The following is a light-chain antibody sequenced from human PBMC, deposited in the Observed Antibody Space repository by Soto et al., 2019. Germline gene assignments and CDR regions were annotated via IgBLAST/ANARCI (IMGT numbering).Light chain of an antibody. CDR3: QHYGTSVWT. CDR2: GAS. CDR1: QGVSSTY. V-gene: IGKV3-20*01. Sequence: EIVLTQSPGTLSLSPGERATLSCRASQGVSSTYLAWYQQKPGQAPRLLIYGASSRATGIPDRFSGSGSGADFTLTISGLEPDDFAVYFCQHYGTSVWTFGQGTKVEIK. J-gene: IGKJ1*01.